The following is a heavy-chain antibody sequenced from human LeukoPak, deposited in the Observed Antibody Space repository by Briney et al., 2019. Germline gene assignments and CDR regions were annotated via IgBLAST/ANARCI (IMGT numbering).Heavy chain of an antibody. CDR2: ISGNGDTI. D-gene: IGHD2-15*01. CDR1: GFTFSDYA. J-gene: IGHJ4*02. CDR3: ARGGRRPPEYYFDY. V-gene: IGHV3-64*01. Sequence: GGSLRLSCEASGFTFSDYAMHWVRQAPGKEMEYVSAISGNGDTIYYAKSVKGRFTVSRDNSKNTLYLQMGSLRAEDMAVYYCARGGRRPPEYYFDYWGQGALVTVSS.